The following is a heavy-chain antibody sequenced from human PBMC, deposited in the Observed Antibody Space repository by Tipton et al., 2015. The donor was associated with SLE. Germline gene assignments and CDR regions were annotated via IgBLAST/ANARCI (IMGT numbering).Heavy chain of an antibody. CDR2: IKQDGTEK. CDR3: ARGEATYNY. Sequence: SLRLSCTASGFTFSSYWMSWVRQAPGKGLEWVANIKQDGTEKYYVDSVKGRFTISRDNAKSSLYLQMYSLRAEDTAVYYCARGEATYNYWGQGTLVTVSS. CDR1: GFTFSSYW. J-gene: IGHJ4*02. V-gene: IGHV3-7*01. D-gene: IGHD5-12*01.